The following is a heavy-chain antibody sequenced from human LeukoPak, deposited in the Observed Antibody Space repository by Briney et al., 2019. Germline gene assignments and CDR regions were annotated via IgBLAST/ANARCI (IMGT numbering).Heavy chain of an antibody. D-gene: IGHD3-22*01. CDR2: IYYSGST. CDR3: ARPNYYDSSGYNY. J-gene: IGHJ4*02. CDR1: GGSISSSSYY. Sequence: SETLSLTRTVSGGSISSSSYYWGWIRQPPGKGLEWIGSIYYSGSTYYNPSLKSRVTISVDTSKNQFSLKLSSVTAADTAVYYCARPNYYDSSGYNYWGQGTLVTVSS. V-gene: IGHV4-39*01.